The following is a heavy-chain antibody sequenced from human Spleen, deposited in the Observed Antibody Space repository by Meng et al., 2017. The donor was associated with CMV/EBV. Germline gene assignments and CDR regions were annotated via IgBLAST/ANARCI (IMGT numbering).Heavy chain of an antibody. CDR1: GGSISSSSYY. CDR2: IYYSGST. CDR3: ARDPSAGTTTISPSYFDY. D-gene: IGHD6-13*01. J-gene: IGHJ4*02. Sequence: QLQLQESGPGLVKPSEXLSLTCTVSGGSISSSSYYWGWIRQPPGKGLEWIGSIYYSGSTYYNPSLKSRVTISVDTSKNQFSLKLSSVTAADTAVYYCARDPSAGTTTISPSYFDYWGQGTLVTVSS. V-gene: IGHV4-39*07.